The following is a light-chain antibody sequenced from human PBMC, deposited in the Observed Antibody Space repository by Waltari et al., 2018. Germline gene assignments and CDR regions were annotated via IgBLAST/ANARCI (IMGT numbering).Light chain of an antibody. V-gene: IGLV2-14*01. J-gene: IGLJ2*01. CDR1: NSDVGGYNY. CDR3: SSYTSSSLVV. Sequence: QSALTQPASVSGSPGQSITISCSGTNSDVGGYNYVFLFQQHPGKAPKLMIYEVTYRPSGVSNRFSGSKSGNTASLTISGLQAEDEADYYCSSYTSSSLVVFGGGTKLTVL. CDR2: EVT.